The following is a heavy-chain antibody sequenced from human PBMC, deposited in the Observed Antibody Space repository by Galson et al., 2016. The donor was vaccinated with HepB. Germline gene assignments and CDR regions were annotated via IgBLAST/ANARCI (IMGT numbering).Heavy chain of an antibody. J-gene: IGHJ4*02. Sequence: SLRLSCAASGFTFSSYWMHWVRQAPGEGLVWVSRINSDGSSTRYADSVKGRFTISRDNSQNTLYLQMNSLRAEDTAIYYCARDVAMIRGIINPFDYWGQGTLVTVSS. CDR3: ARDVAMIRGIINPFDY. CDR2: INSDGSST. V-gene: IGHV3-74*01. D-gene: IGHD3-10*01. CDR1: GFTFSSYW.